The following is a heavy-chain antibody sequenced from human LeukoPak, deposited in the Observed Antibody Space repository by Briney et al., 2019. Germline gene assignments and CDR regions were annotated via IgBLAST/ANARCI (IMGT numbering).Heavy chain of an antibody. CDR1: GDSVSSKSV. Sequence: SQTLSLTCAISGDSVSSKSVWNWIRQSPSRGLEWLGRIYYRSKWSNNYAVSVKSRITINPDTSKNQFSLHLNSVTPEDTAVYYCARRLTQYDCFDPWGQGILVTVSS. CDR2: IYYRSKWSN. J-gene: IGHJ5*02. V-gene: IGHV6-1*01. D-gene: IGHD2-2*01. CDR3: ARRLTQYDCFDP.